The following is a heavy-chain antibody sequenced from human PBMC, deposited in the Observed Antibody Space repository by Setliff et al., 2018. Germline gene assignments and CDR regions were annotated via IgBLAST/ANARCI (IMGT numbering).Heavy chain of an antibody. V-gene: IGHV4-34*01. D-gene: IGHD3-22*01. Sequence: ETLSLTCGASGGSFSDYYWTWIRQTPGKGLEWIGEINHSGSTKCNPSLKSRVTMSVDTSKNHVSLKLSSVTAADTAVYYCARAHTWSLPNDNSGYPGWFDPWGQGTLVTVSS. CDR3: ARAHTWSLPNDNSGYPGWFDP. CDR2: INHSGST. CDR1: GGSFSDYY. J-gene: IGHJ5*02.